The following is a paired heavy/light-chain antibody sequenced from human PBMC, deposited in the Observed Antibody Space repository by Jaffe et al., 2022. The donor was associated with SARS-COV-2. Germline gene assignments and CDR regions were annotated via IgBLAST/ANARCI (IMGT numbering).Heavy chain of an antibody. CDR2: ISSSSSYI. CDR3: ARVLGYCSSPNCYTYMDV. J-gene: IGHJ6*03. CDR1: GFTFSSYS. D-gene: IGHD2-2*02. Sequence: EVQLVESGGGLVKPGGSLRLSCAASGFTFSSYSMNWVRQAPGKGLEWVSSISSSSSYIYYADSVKGRFTISRDSAKNSLYLQMNSLRAEDTAVYYCARVLGYCSSPNCYTYMDVWGKGTTVTVSS. V-gene: IGHV3-21*01.
Light chain of an antibody. CDR2: ENN. Sequence: QSVLTQPPSVSAAPGQKVTISCSGSSSNIGNNYVSWYQQLPGTAPKLLIYENNERPSGIPDRFSGSKSGTSATLGITGLQTGDEADYYCGIWDSSLSAWVFGGGTKLTVL. J-gene: IGLJ3*02. V-gene: IGLV1-51*02. CDR3: GIWDSSLSAWV. CDR1: SSNIGNNY.